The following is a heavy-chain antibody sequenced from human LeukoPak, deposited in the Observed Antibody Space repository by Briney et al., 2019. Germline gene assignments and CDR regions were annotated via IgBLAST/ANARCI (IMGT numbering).Heavy chain of an antibody. CDR1: GGSFSGYY. CDR2: INHSGST. J-gene: IGHJ6*04. Sequence: SEPLSLTCAVYGGSFSGYYWSWIRQPPGKGLEWIGEINHSGSTNYNPSLKSRVTISVDTSKNQFSLKLSSVTAADTAVYYCARVVAAAGYYYGMDVWGKGTTVTVSS. V-gene: IGHV4-34*01. CDR3: ARVVAAAGYYYGMDV. D-gene: IGHD6-13*01.